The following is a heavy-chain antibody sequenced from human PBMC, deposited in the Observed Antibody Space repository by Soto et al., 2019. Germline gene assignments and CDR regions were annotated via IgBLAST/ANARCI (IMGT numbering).Heavy chain of an antibody. D-gene: IGHD6-25*01. Sequence: QVQLVQSGAEVKKPGASVKLSCRTSGYTFTHYYIHWVGQAPGQGLEWLAIINPASGSTNYAQDFLGRVTLTMDTSTTTVYMELSGLRAEDTAIFYCARDLAAGDHWGQGTLVTVSS. V-gene: IGHV1-46*01. CDR2: INPASGST. CDR1: GYTFTHYY. J-gene: IGHJ4*02. CDR3: ARDLAAGDH.